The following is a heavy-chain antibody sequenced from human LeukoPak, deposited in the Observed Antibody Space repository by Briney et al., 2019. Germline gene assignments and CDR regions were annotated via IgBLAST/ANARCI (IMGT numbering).Heavy chain of an antibody. V-gene: IGHV3-23*01. CDR2: ISGSGGST. D-gene: IGHD3-22*01. J-gene: IGHJ4*02. CDR3: ARRRDYYDSSGYTQYYFDY. Sequence: PGGSLRLSCAASGFTFSSYAMSWVRQAPGKGLEWVSAISGSGGSTYYADPVKGRFTISRDNSKNTLYLQMNSLRAEDTAVYYCARRRDYYDSSGYTQYYFDYWGQGTLVTVSS. CDR1: GFTFSSYA.